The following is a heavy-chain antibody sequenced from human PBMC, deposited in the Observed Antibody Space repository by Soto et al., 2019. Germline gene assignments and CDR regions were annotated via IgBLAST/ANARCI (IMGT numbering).Heavy chain of an antibody. V-gene: IGHV5-51*01. J-gene: IGHJ3*02. CDR3: AIGGDWFFFDI. D-gene: IGHD2-21*02. CDR1: GYSFSNYW. CDR2: IYPDDSDT. Sequence: PGESLKISCKGSGYSFSNYWIGWARQMPGKGLEWMGIIYPDDSDTRYNPSFQGQVTISAYKSVITADLQWSSLKASDTAMYYCAIGGDWFFFDIWAQGTMVTVSS.